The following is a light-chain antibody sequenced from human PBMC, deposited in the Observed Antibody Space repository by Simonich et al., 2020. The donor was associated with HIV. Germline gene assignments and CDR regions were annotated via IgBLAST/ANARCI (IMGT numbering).Light chain of an antibody. CDR3: QQYGSSPT. CDR1: QSVSSSY. CDR2: DAS. Sequence: EIVLTQSPGTLSLSPGERATLSCRASQSVSSSYLAWDQQKPGLAPRLLIYDASSRATGIPDRFSGSGSGTDVTLTISRLEPEDFAVYYCQQYGSSPTFCQGTRLEIK. J-gene: IGKJ5*01. V-gene: IGKV3D-20*01.